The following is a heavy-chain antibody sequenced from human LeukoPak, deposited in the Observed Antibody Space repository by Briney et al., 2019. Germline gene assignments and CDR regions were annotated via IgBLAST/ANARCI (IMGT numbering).Heavy chain of an antibody. CDR2: VYSSGNT. V-gene: IGHV4-4*07. CDR1: GGSISSYY. CDR3: ARMYSGTYGGIDF. J-gene: IGHJ4*02. D-gene: IGHD1-26*01. Sequence: KPSETLSLTCTVSGGSISSYYWSWIRQPAGKGLEWIGRVYSSGNTNYNPSLKSRVTMSVDTSRNQFSLRLTSVTAADTAVYYCARMYSGTYGGIDFWGQGTLVTVSS.